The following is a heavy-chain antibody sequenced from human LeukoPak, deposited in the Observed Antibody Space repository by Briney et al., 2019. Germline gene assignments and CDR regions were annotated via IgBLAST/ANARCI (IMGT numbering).Heavy chain of an antibody. V-gene: IGHV3-30*04. J-gene: IGHJ4*02. CDR3: ARDPYDILTGSKGYFDY. D-gene: IGHD3-9*01. CDR2: ISYDGSNK. CDR1: GFTFSSYA. Sequence: GRSLRLSCAASGFTFSSYAMHWVRQAPGEGLEWVAVISYDGSNKYYADSVKGRFTISRDNSKNTLYLQINSLRAEDTAVYYCARDPYDILTGSKGYFDYWGQGTLVTVSS.